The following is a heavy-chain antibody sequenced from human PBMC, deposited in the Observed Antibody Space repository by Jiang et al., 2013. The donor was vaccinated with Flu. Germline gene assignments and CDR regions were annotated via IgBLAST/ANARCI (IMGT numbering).Heavy chain of an antibody. CDR2: ISTFNGNR. CDR1: GYSFINYG. J-gene: IGHJ4*02. CDR3: ARDFSTWNDGAFDY. V-gene: IGHV1-18*01. Sequence: SGAEVKKPGASVTVSCKASGYSFINYGIAWVRQAPGQGLEWMGWISTFNGNRRHAQKFQGRLIMTTDTSTSTAYMELRSLTSDDTAIYYCARDFSTWNDGAFDYWGQGTQVSVSS. D-gene: IGHD1-1*01.